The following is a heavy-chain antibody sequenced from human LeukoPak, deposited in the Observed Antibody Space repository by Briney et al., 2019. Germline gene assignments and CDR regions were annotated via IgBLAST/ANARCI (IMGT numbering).Heavy chain of an antibody. CDR3: ARYEEFSTGYSASSPRHYFDH. V-gene: IGHV4-59*01. Sequence: SETLSLTCTVSGGSINTYYWSWIRQPPGKALECIGHIYYTGSTYYKPSLESRVTISVDTAKNQISLNLSSVTAADTAVYYCARYEEFSTGYSASSPRHYFDHWGQGTPVTVSS. CDR2: IYYTGST. J-gene: IGHJ4*02. D-gene: IGHD3/OR15-3a*01. CDR1: GGSINTYY.